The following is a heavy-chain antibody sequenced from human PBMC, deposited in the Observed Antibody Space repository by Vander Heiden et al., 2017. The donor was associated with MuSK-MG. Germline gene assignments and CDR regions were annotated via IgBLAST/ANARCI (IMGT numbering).Heavy chain of an antibody. CDR1: GFTFVTYG. CDR2: ISSDGSDK. Sequence: QVHLMESGGGVVQPGRSLRLSCAASGFTFVTYGIHWVRQAPGKGLEWVALISSDGSDKYYADSVKGRFTISRDNSKNTLYLQMNSLRLEDTAVYYCAKAATEWERLALRDYWGQGTLGTVSS. V-gene: IGHV3-30*18. CDR3: AKAATEWERLALRDY. D-gene: IGHD1-26*01. J-gene: IGHJ4*02.